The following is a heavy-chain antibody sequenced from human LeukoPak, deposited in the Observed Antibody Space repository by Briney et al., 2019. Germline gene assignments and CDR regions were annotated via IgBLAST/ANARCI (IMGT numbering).Heavy chain of an antibody. Sequence: GESLKISCEGSGYSFTTYWIGWVRQMPGKALKWMGIIYPGDSDTRYSPSFQGQVTISADESISTAYLQWSSLKASDTAMYYCARRVVDATFDYWGQGTLVTVSS. CDR3: ARRVVDATFDY. CDR2: IYPGDSDT. D-gene: IGHD2-15*01. V-gene: IGHV5-51*01. CDR1: GYSFTTYW. J-gene: IGHJ4*02.